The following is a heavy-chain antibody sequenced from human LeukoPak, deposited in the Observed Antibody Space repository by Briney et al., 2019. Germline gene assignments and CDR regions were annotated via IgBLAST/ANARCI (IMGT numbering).Heavy chain of an antibody. CDR2: IYYSGST. Sequence: SETLSLTCTVSGGSISSYYWSWIRQPPGKGLEWIGYIYYSGSTNYNPSLKSRVTISVDTSKNQFSLKLSSVTAADTAVYYCARERGATRGPFDYWGRGTLVTVSS. CDR1: GGSISSYY. CDR3: ARERGATRGPFDY. V-gene: IGHV4-59*12. D-gene: IGHD5-24*01. J-gene: IGHJ4*02.